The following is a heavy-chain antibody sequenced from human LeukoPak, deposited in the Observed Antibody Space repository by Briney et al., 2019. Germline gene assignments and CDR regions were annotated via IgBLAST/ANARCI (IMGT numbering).Heavy chain of an antibody. CDR1: GGTFSSYA. Sequence: SVKVSCKDSGGTFSSYAISWVRQAPGQGLEWMRRIIPIFGTANYAQKFQGRVTITTDESTSTAYMELSSLRSEDTAVYYCARDRLDSYYYDSSGYAFDYWGQGTLVTVSS. J-gene: IGHJ4*02. D-gene: IGHD3-22*01. V-gene: IGHV1-69*05. CDR3: ARDRLDSYYYDSSGYAFDY. CDR2: IIPIFGTA.